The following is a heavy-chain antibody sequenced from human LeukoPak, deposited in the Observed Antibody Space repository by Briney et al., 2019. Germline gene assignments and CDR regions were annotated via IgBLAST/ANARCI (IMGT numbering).Heavy chain of an antibody. V-gene: IGHV3-30-3*01. CDR3: ARDSVVPAAQYYSDY. CDR1: GFTFSSYA. J-gene: IGHJ4*02. Sequence: GGSLRLSCAASGFTFSSYAMHWVRQAPGKGLEWVAVISYDGSNKYYADSVKGRFTISRDNSKNTLYLQMNSLRAEDTAVYYCARDSVVPAAQYYSDYWGQGTLVTVSS. CDR2: ISYDGSNK. D-gene: IGHD2-2*01.